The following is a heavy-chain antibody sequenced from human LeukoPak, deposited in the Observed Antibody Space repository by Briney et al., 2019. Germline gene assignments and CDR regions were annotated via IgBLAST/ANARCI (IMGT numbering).Heavy chain of an antibody. D-gene: IGHD3-9*01. J-gene: IGHJ6*03. CDR3: AREETDWSSLGYYYHYMDV. CDR1: GGSINSGTYY. V-gene: IGHV4-61*02. CDR2: TYTSGST. Sequence: PSETLSLTCTVSGGSINSGTYYWTWIRQPAGKGLEWIGRTYTSGSTNYKPSLKSRVTISIDASKNQFSLKLGSVTAADTAVYYCAREETDWSSLGYYYHYMDVWGKGTTVTISS.